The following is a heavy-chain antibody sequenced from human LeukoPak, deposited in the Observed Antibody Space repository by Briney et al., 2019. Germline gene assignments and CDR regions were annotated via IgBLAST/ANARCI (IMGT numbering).Heavy chain of an antibody. V-gene: IGHV3-20*04. Sequence: PGGSLRLSCAASRFTFDDYAMSWVRQAPGKGLEWVSGINWNGGSTDYADSVKGRFTISRDNSKNTLYLQMNSLRAEDTAVYYCARLSQGYTASLDYWGQGTLVTVSS. CDR3: ARLSQGYTASLDY. J-gene: IGHJ4*02. CDR2: INWNGGST. CDR1: RFTFDDYA. D-gene: IGHD5-18*01.